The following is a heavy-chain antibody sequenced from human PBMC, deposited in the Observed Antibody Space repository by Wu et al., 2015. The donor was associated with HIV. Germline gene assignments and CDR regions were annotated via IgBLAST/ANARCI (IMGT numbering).Heavy chain of an antibody. D-gene: IGHD3-22*01. CDR2: INPNSGGT. Sequence: AEVKKPGASVKVSCKASGYTFTGYYMHWVRQAPGQGLEWMGWINPNSGGTNYAQNFPGRVTMTRDTSISTAYMELSRLRSDDTAVYYCARRWYYYDSSGYYFDAFDIWGQGTMVTVSS. V-gene: IGHV1-2*02. CDR1: GYTFTGYY. J-gene: IGHJ3*02. CDR3: ARRWYYYDSSGYYFDAFDI.